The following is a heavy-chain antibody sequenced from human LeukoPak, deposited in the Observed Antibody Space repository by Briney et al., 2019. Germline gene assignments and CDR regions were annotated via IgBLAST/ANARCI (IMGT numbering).Heavy chain of an antibody. J-gene: IGHJ4*02. Sequence: HPGGSQRLSCAASGFLFRNYWMSWVRQAPGKGLEWVAIIKEDGSIKYYVDSVKGRFTISRDTAKNSVYLQMNSLRVEDTGIYFCARIGYKSSSFDYWGQGTLVTVSS. CDR1: GFLFRNYW. CDR2: IKEDGSIK. D-gene: IGHD2-2*02. CDR3: ARIGYKSSSFDY. V-gene: IGHV3-7*01.